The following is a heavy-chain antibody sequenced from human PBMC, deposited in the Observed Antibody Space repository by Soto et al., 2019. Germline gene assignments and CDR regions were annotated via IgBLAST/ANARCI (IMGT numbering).Heavy chain of an antibody. CDR1: GGSIGSGGYS. Sequence: SETLSLTCAVSGGSIGSGGYSWSWIRQPPGKGLEWIGYIYHSGSTHYNPSLKSRVTISVDRSKNQFSLKLSSVTAADTAVYYCASNPSYYDFWSGRYYYYGMDGWGQGTTVTVSS. D-gene: IGHD3-3*01. V-gene: IGHV4-30-2*01. CDR3: ASNPSYYDFWSGRYYYYGMDG. J-gene: IGHJ6*02. CDR2: IYHSGST.